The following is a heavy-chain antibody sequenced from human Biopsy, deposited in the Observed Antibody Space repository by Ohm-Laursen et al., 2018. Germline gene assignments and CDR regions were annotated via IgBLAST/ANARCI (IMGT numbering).Heavy chain of an antibody. CDR3: AKDRYNYTPIGGFSMDV. V-gene: IGHV3-23*01. J-gene: IGHJ6*02. D-gene: IGHD5-18*01. CDR2: ISPSSAYT. Sequence: SLRLSCAASGFNFDTYAMSWVRQAPGRGLECVSIISPSSAYTYYGDSVKGRFTISRDNSRNILYLQMNSLRAEDTAVYYCAKDRYNYTPIGGFSMDVWGQGTTVTVSS. CDR1: GFNFDTYA.